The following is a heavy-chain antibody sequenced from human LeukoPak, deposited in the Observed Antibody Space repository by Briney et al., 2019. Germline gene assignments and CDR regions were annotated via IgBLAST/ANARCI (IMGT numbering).Heavy chain of an antibody. Sequence: SVKVSCKASGGTFSNHAISWVRQAPGQGLEWMGGIIPIFDSAGYARKFQDRITIIADGSTNTAYMELYSLRPEDTAVYYCASGACSRTSCYYLDYWGQGTLVTVPS. CDR3: ASGACSRTSCYYLDY. CDR1: GGTFSNHA. CDR2: IIPIFDSA. V-gene: IGHV1-69*13. D-gene: IGHD2-2*01. J-gene: IGHJ4*02.